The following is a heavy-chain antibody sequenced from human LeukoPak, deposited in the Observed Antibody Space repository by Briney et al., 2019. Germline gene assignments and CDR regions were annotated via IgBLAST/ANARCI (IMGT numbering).Heavy chain of an antibody. CDR1: GYTFTSYG. Sequence: GASVKVSCKASGYTFTSYGISWVRQAPGQGLEWMGWISAYNGNTNYAQKLQGRVTLTTDTSTSTAYMELRSLRSDDTAVYYCARDSSSRGSNWFDPWGQGTLVTVSS. CDR2: ISAYNGNT. CDR3: ARDSSSRGSNWFDP. D-gene: IGHD2-2*01. J-gene: IGHJ5*02. V-gene: IGHV1-18*01.